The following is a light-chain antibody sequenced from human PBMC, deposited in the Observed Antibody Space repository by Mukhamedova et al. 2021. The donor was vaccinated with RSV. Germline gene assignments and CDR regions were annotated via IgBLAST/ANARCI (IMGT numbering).Light chain of an antibody. J-gene: IGKJ4*01. V-gene: IGKV1-5*01. Sequence: WYQRRVHGKAPKVLIFDASSSKTGVPSRFSGSGSGTEFTLTITSLQPDDVATYYCQQFGDFATFGGGTKVEVK. CDR3: QQFGDFAT. CDR2: DAS.